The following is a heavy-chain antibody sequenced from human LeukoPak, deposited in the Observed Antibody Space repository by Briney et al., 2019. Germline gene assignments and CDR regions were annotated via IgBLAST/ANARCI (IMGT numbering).Heavy chain of an antibody. CDR3: AREFDSIVRFDL. Sequence: GWSLTLSRPARESILSHHTMNWVRQAPATGLEGVSLIGSGSSNIKYADPAKGRFSISRDNPKSSLYLPINSLRHADMGVYYCAREFDSIVRFDLGGQGTLVTVPA. J-gene: IGHJ4*02. V-gene: IGHV3-21*01. CDR1: ESILSHHT. D-gene: IGHD1-26*01. CDR2: IGSGSSNI.